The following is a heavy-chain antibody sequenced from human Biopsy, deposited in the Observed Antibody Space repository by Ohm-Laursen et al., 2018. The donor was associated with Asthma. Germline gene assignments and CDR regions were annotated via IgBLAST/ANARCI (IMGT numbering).Heavy chain of an antibody. V-gene: IGHV4-34*01. D-gene: IGHD6-13*01. Sequence: TLSLTCDVYPGSFSGFYWTWIRQSPEKGLEWIGETNERGVTNNNPSLKSRVIISIDTYWNRVSLKLTSVTAADTAVYYCVRGSSSWHHGPFHYYYGLDVWGQGTTATVSS. CDR1: PGSFSGFY. CDR3: VRGSSSWHHGPFHYYYGLDV. CDR2: TNERGVT. J-gene: IGHJ6*02.